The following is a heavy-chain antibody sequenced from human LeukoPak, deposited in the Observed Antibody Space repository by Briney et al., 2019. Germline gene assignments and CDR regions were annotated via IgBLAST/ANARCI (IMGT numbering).Heavy chain of an antibody. D-gene: IGHD3-22*01. V-gene: IGHV3-74*01. J-gene: IGHJ3*02. CDR3: ATESSAWSTFDI. CDR1: GFTFSSYW. CDR2: INSDGSST. Sequence: GGSLRLSCAASGFTFSSYWMHWVRQAPGKGLVWVSRINSDGSSTSYADSVKGRFTISRDNAKNTLYLQMKSLRAEDTAVYYCATESSAWSTFDIWGQGTMVTVSA.